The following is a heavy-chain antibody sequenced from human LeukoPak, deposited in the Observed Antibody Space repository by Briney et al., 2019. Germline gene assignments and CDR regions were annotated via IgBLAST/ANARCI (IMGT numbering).Heavy chain of an antibody. CDR3: AGPVDGDY. CDR2: IYYSGST. Sequence: PSETLSLTCTVSGGSISSSRYYWGWIRQPPGKGLEWIGSIYYSGSTYYNPSLKSRVTISVDTSKNQFSLKLSSVTAADTAVYYCAGPVDGDYWGQGTLVTVSS. J-gene: IGHJ4*02. CDR1: GGSISSSRYY. V-gene: IGHV4-39*01.